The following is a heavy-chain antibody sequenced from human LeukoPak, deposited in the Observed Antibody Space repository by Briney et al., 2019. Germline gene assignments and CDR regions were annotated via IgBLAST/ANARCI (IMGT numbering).Heavy chain of an antibody. J-gene: IGHJ4*02. CDR3: AYGYGDYYFDY. V-gene: IGHV4-39*01. CDR1: GGSISSTTYY. D-gene: IGHD4-17*01. Sequence: SETLSLTCSVSGGSISSTTYYWGWIRQPPGKGLEWIGNIYYSGSTYYNPSLKSRVTISVDTSKNQFSLKVNSVTAADTALYYCAYGYGDYYFDYWGQGTLVTVSS. CDR2: IYYSGST.